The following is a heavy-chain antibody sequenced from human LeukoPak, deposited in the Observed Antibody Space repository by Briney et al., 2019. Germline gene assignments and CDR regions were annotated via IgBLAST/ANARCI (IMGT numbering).Heavy chain of an antibody. CDR2: ISISSNYI. Sequence: GGSVRLSCAASGFTFSNYNMNWVRQAPGKGLEWVSCISISSNYIYYPDSVKGRFTISRDNAKNSLYLQMNSLRAEDTAVYYCARDGGGGLDQWGQDTLVTVSS. CDR3: ARDGGGGLDQ. V-gene: IGHV3-21*01. D-gene: IGHD2-15*01. CDR1: GFTFSNYN. J-gene: IGHJ4*02.